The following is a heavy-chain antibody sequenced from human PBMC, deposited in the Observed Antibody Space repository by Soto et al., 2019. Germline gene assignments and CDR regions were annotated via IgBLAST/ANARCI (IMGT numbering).Heavy chain of an antibody. J-gene: IGHJ1*01. CDR3: ARGGGICSGGSCYSVRQWAYFQH. Sequence: PSETLSLTCTVSGGSISSYYWSWIRQPPGKGLEWIGYIYYSGSTNYNPSLKSRVTIPVETSKNQFSLKLSSVTAADTAVHYCARGGGICSGGSCYSVRQWAYFQHWGQGTLVTVSS. V-gene: IGHV4-59*12. CDR2: IYYSGST. CDR1: GGSISSYY. D-gene: IGHD2-15*01.